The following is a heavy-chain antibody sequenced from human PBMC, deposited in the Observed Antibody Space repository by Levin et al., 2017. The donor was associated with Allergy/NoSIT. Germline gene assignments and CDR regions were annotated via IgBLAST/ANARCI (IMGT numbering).Heavy chain of an antibody. J-gene: IGHJ5*02. Sequence: ASVKVSCSASGFTFSSYAMHWVRQAPGKGLEYVSAISSNGGSTYYADSVKGRFTISRDNSKNTLYLQMSSLRAEDTAVYYGVTFYGDYGDYQNWFDPWGQGTLVTVAS. V-gene: IGHV3-64D*06. CDR3: VTFYGDYGDYQNWFDP. CDR2: ISSNGGST. CDR1: GFTFSSYA. D-gene: IGHD4-17*01.